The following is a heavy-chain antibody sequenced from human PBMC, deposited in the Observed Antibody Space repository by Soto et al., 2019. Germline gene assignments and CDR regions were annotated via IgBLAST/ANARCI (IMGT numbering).Heavy chain of an antibody. J-gene: IGHJ3*02. V-gene: IGHV3-30*18. D-gene: IGHD3-16*01. Sequence: XGSLRLNCAACGFSFSSYGKHWVRQAPGKGLEWVAVISYDGSNKYYADSVKGRFIISRDNSKNTLYLQMNSLRAEDTAVYYCAKGRKTFPSLRGNAFDIWGQGTMVTVS. CDR2: ISYDGSNK. CDR3: AKGRKTFPSLRGNAFDI. CDR1: GFSFSSYG.